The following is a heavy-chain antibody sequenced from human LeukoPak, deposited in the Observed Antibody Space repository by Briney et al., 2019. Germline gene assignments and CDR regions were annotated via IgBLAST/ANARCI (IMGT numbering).Heavy chain of an antibody. V-gene: IGHV1-2*06. Sequence: GASVKVSCKASGYTFTGYYMHWVRQAPGQGLEWMGRINPNSGGTNYAQKFQGRVTMTRDTSISTAYMELSRLRSDDTAVYYCARSLQVRGVIIGSHFDYWGQVTLVTVSS. J-gene: IGHJ4*02. CDR1: GYTFTGYY. D-gene: IGHD3-10*01. CDR2: INPNSGGT. CDR3: ARSLQVRGVIIGSHFDY.